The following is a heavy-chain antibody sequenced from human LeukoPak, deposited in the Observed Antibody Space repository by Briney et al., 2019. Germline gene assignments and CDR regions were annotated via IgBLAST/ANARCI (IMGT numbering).Heavy chain of an antibody. D-gene: IGHD1-26*01. CDR1: GFTFSSYA. J-gene: IGHJ4*02. CDR3: AKASGGSGSYAPFDY. CDR2: ISYDGSNK. V-gene: IGHV3-30-3*01. Sequence: GRSLRLSCAASGFTFSSYAMHWVRQAPGKGLEWVAVISYDGSNKYYADSVKGRFTISRDNSKNTLYLQMNSLRAEDTAVYYCAKASGGSGSYAPFDYWGQGTLVTVSS.